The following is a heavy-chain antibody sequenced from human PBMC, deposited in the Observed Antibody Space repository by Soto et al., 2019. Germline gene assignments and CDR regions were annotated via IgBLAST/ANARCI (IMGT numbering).Heavy chain of an antibody. D-gene: IGHD6-6*01. CDR1: GGSINSYY. J-gene: IGHJ4*02. V-gene: IGHV4-59*12. Sequence: SETLSLTCTVSGGSINSYYWTWIRQPPGKGLEWIGYIYYTGSTSYNPSLKSRVTMSVDTSKNQFSLKLSSVTAADTAVYYCARVRGQLVLDYWGQGTLVTVSS. CDR2: IYYTGST. CDR3: ARVRGQLVLDY.